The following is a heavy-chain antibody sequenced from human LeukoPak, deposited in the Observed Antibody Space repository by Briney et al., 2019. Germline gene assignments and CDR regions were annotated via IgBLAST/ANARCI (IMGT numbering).Heavy chain of an antibody. CDR3: ASVKGGNNNWFDP. CDR2: IYPGDSDT. Sequence: GESLKISCKGSGYNFTNYWIGWVRQMPGKGLEWMGIIYPGDSDTRYSPSFQGQVTISADKSISIAYLQWSSLKASDTAMYYCASVKGGNNNWFDPWGQGTLVTVSS. V-gene: IGHV5-51*01. CDR1: GYNFTNYW. D-gene: IGHD3-16*01. J-gene: IGHJ5*02.